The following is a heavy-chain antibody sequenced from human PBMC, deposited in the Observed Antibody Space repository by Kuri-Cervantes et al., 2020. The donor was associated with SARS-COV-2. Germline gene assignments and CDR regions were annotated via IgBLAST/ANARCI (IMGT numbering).Heavy chain of an antibody. CDR1: GFTFSSYA. CDR2: ISYDGSNK. Sequence: GESLKISCAASGFTFSSYAMSWVRQAPGKGLEWVAVISYDGSNKYYADSVKGRFTISRDNSKNTLYLQMNSLRAEDTAVYYCARHGGYDHLRPHYYYYYYMDVWGKGTTVTVSS. D-gene: IGHD5-12*01. CDR3: ARHGGYDHLRPHYYYYYYMDV. V-gene: IGHV3-30-3*01. J-gene: IGHJ6*03.